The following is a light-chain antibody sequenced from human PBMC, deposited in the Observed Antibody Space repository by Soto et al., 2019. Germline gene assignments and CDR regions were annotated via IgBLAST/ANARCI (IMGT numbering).Light chain of an antibody. J-gene: IGKJ1*01. CDR2: AAS. CDR3: QQTYSTPPT. V-gene: IGKV1-39*01. CDR1: QSISTY. Sequence: DLQMTQSPSSLSASVGDSVTITCRASQSISTYLNWYQQKAGLAPKLLIYAASSLQSGVPSRFSGSGSGTDFTLTISSLQPEDFATYYCQQTYSTPPTFGQGTKVDIK.